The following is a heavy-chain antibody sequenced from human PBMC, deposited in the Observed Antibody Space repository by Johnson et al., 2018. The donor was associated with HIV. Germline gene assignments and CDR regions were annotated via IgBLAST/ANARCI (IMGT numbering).Heavy chain of an antibody. CDR1: GFTFSDYY. D-gene: IGHD3-22*01. Sequence: QVQLVESGGGLVKPGGSLRLSCAASGFTFSDYYMSWIRQAPGKGLEWVSYISSSGSTIYYADSVKGRFTISRDNSKNTLYLQMNSLRAEDTAVYYCAISLLVVVGHDAFDIWGQGTMVTVSS. CDR2: ISSSGSTI. CDR3: AISLLVVVGHDAFDI. J-gene: IGHJ3*02. V-gene: IGHV3-11*04.